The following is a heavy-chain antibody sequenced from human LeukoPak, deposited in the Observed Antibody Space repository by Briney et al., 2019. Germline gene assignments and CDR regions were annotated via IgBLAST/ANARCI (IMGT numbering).Heavy chain of an antibody. Sequence: SETLSLTCAVSSGSIHSYYWSWLRQPPGKGLEWIGYIYYSGSTNYNPSLKSRVTISLDTSKNQFSLRLSSVTAADTAAYYCARGSPTQYCSGRSCYSGYFQHWGQGTLVTVSS. D-gene: IGHD2-15*01. V-gene: IGHV4-59*01. CDR1: SGSIHSYY. J-gene: IGHJ1*01. CDR2: IYYSGST. CDR3: ARGSPTQYCSGRSCYSGYFQH.